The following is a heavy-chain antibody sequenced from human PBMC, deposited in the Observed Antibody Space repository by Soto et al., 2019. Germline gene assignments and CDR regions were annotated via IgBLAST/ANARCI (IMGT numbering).Heavy chain of an antibody. Sequence: SETLSLTCTVSGGSISSYYWSWIRQPPGKGLEWIGYIYYSGSTNYNPSLKSRVTISVDTSKNQFSLKLSSVTAADTAVYYCARGITIFGVLRHMDVWGKGTTVTVS. CDR2: IYYSGST. CDR3: ARGITIFGVLRHMDV. V-gene: IGHV4-59*01. CDR1: GGSISSYY. D-gene: IGHD3-3*01. J-gene: IGHJ6*03.